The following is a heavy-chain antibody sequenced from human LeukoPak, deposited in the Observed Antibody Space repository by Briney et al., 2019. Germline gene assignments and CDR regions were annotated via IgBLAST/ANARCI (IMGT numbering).Heavy chain of an antibody. J-gene: IGHJ1*01. CDR1: GFTFSSYG. CDR2: IWYDGSNK. D-gene: IGHD3-9*01. CDR3: AKDTSLTYYDILTGYSRRAEYFQH. V-gene: IGHV3-30*02. Sequence: GGSLRLSCAASGFTFSSYGMHWVRQAPGKGLEWVAVIWYDGSNKYYADSVKGRFTISRDNSKNTLYLQMNSLRAEDTAVYYCAKDTSLTYYDILTGYSRRAEYFQHWGQGTLVTVSS.